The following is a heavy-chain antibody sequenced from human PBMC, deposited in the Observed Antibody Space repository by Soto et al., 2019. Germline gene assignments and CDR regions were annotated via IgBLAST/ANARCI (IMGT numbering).Heavy chain of an antibody. CDR3: AGLYSSGWYRNYYYGMDV. J-gene: IGHJ6*02. Sequence: SETLSLTCAVYGGSFSGYYWSWIRQPPGKGLEWIGEINHSGSTNYNPSLKSRVTISVDTSKNQFSLKLSSVTAADTAVYYCAGLYSSGWYRNYYYGMDVWGQGTTVTVSS. CDR1: GGSFSGYY. V-gene: IGHV4-34*01. D-gene: IGHD6-19*01. CDR2: INHSGST.